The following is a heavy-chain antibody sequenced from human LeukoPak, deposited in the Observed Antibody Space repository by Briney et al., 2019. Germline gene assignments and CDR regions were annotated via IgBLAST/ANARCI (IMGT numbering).Heavy chain of an antibody. CDR3: AKGVEDWNCDYYGMDV. J-gene: IGHJ6*02. CDR2: LWYDGSNK. D-gene: IGHD1-7*01. CDR1: GFTFSSYG. V-gene: IGHV3-33*06. Sequence: PGGSLRLSCAASGFTFSSYGTHWVRHAPGKGLERVTVLWYDGSNKYYADSVKGRFTISRDNSKNTLYLQMNSLRAEDTAVYYCAKGVEDWNCDYYGMDVWGQGTTVTVSS.